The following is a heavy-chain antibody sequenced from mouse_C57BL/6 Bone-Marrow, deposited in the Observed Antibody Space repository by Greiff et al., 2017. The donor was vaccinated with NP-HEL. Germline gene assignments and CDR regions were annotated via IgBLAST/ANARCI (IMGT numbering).Heavy chain of an antibody. V-gene: IGHV5-12*01. J-gene: IGHJ1*03. D-gene: IGHD1-1*01. CDR3: ARRGSSPFYFDV. CDR2: ISNGGGST. CDR1: GFTFSDYY. Sequence: EVKLVESGGGLVQPGGSLKLSCAASGFTFSDYYMYWVRQTPEKRLEWVAYISNGGGSTYYPDTVKGRFTISRDNAKNTLYLQMSRLKSEDTAMYYCARRGSSPFYFDVWGTGTTVTVSS.